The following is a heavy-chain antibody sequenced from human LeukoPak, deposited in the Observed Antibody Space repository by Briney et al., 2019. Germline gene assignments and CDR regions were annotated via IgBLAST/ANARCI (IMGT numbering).Heavy chain of an antibody. CDR3: ARESSRYCNNGVCYTNYFDY. CDR2: IKQDGSEK. V-gene: IGHV3-7*01. D-gene: IGHD2-8*01. CDR1: GFTFSSYW. Sequence: GGSLRLSCAASGFTFSSYWMSWVRQAPGKGLEWVANIKQDGSEKYYVDSVKGRFTISRDNAKNSLYLQMNSLRAEDTAVYYCARESSRYCNNGVCYTNYFDYWGQGTLVTVSS. J-gene: IGHJ4*02.